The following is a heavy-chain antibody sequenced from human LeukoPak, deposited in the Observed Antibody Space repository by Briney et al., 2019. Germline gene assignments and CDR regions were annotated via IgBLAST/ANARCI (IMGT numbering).Heavy chain of an antibody. CDR3: VRAYSTSSPYFDY. CDR1: GFTFSSYS. V-gene: IGHV3-21*01. CDR2: ISGSSTYI. Sequence: GGSLRLSCAASGFTFSSYSMNWVRQAPGKGLEWVSSISGSSTYIYYADSVKGRFTISRDTAKNSLYLQMNSLRAEDTALYYCVRAYSTSSPYFDYWGQGTLVTVSS. D-gene: IGHD6-6*01. J-gene: IGHJ4*02.